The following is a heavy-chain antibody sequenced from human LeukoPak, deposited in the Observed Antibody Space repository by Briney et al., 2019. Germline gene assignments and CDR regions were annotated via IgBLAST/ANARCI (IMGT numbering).Heavy chain of an antibody. CDR3: AREQSGRRSWPQIRAYYYMDV. CDR2: IKQDGSEK. Sequence: GGSLRLSCAASGFTFSGDLMGWVRQAPGKRRGWVANIKQDGSEKYYVDSVKCRFTISRDNARTSLYLPMNSLRAEDTAMYYCAREQSGRRSWPQIRAYYYMDVWGKGTTVTISS. D-gene: IGHD6-13*01. J-gene: IGHJ6*03. V-gene: IGHV3-7*01. CDR1: GFTFSGDL.